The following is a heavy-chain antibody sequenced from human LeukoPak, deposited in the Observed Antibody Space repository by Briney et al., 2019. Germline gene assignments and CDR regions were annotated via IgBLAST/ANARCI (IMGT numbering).Heavy chain of an antibody. CDR1: GFTFSSYS. Sequence: GGSLRLSCAASGFTFSSYSMNWVRQAPGEGLEWVSSISSSSSYIYYADSVKGRFTISRDNAKNSLYLQMNSLRAEDTAVYYCATCGGDFYLSTFDYWGQGTLVTVSS. CDR2: ISSSSSYI. V-gene: IGHV3-21*01. D-gene: IGHD2-21*02. J-gene: IGHJ4*02. CDR3: ATCGGDFYLSTFDY.